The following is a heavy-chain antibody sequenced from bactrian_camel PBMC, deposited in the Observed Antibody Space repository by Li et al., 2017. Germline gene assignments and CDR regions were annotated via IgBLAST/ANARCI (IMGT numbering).Heavy chain of an antibody. CDR3: AAAAGYYELGSYNI. V-gene: IGHV3S30*01. Sequence: AQPGGSLKLSCAASGLSFSSYAMSWVRQAPGKGLEWVSTINPDGGRAWYADSVKGRFTISRDNAKNTLYLQMNSLKPEDTAMYYCAAAAGYYELGSYNIWGQGTQVTVS. J-gene: IGHJ4*01. CDR2: INPDGGRA. CDR1: GLSFSSYA. D-gene: IGHD5*01.